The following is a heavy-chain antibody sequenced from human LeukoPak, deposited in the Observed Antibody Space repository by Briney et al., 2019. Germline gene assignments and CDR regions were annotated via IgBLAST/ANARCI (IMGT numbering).Heavy chain of an antibody. CDR3: ARRTSYYDFDY. CDR2: IYPGDSDT. CDR1: GYSFTTYW. D-gene: IGHD3-22*01. Sequence: GESLKISCKGSGYSFTTYWIVWVRQMPGKGLEWMGIIYPGDSDTRYSPSFQGQVTISADKSITTAYLQWSSLKASDTAMYYCARRTSYYDFDYWGQGTLVTVSS. V-gene: IGHV5-51*01. J-gene: IGHJ4*02.